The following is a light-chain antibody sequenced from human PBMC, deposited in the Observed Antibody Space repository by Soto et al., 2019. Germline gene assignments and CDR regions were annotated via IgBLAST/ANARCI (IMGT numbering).Light chain of an antibody. V-gene: IGLV3-21*02. CDR2: DDS. J-gene: IGLJ1*01. Sequence: SYVLTQPPSVSVAPGQTARITCGGNNIGSKSVHWSQQKPGQAPVLVVYDDSDRPSGIPERFSGSNSGNTATLTISRVEAGDEADYYCQVWDSSSDHPYVFGTGTKLTVL. CDR3: QVWDSSSDHPYV. CDR1: NIGSKS.